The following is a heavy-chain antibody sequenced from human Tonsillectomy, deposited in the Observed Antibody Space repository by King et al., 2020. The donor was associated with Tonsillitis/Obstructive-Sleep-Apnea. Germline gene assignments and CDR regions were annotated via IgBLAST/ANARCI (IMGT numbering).Heavy chain of an antibody. Sequence: QLQESGPGLVKPSETLSLTCTVSGCSISIHYWSWIRQPPGKGLGGIWYISYSGSTKYNPSLKSRVTISVDTSKNQFSLSLNSVTAADTAVYYCARPAGDLGWFDPWGQGTLVTVSS. V-gene: IGHV4-59*11. CDR1: GCSISIHY. J-gene: IGHJ5*02. D-gene: IGHD7-27*01. CDR2: ISYSGST. CDR3: ARPAGDLGWFDP.